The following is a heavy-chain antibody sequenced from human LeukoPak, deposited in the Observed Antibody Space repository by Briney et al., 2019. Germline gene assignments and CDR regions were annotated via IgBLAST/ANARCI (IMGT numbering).Heavy chain of an antibody. D-gene: IGHD1-26*01. CDR3: ARLASGDYSSAVFDY. CDR2: ISYTGST. V-gene: IGHV4-59*12. Sequence: PSETLSLTCTVSGGSTSSYYWSWIRQPPGKGLEWIGYISYTGSTNFNPSLKSRVTISMDTSKNHFSLKLMSVTAADTAVYYCARLASGDYSSAVFDYWGQGTLVAVSS. CDR1: GGSTSSYY. J-gene: IGHJ4*02.